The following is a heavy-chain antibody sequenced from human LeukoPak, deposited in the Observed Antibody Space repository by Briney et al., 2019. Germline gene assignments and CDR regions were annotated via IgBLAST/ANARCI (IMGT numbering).Heavy chain of an antibody. V-gene: IGHV2-70*11. D-gene: IGHD3-22*01. CDR2: IDWDDDK. Sequence: SGPTLVKPTQTLTLTCTFSGFSLSTSGMCVSWIRQPPGKALEWLARIDWDDDKYYSTSLKTRLTISKDTSKNQVALTMTNMDPLDTATYYCARVLRGPRDSSGNYYYFDYWGQGTPVTVSS. CDR1: GFSLSTSGMC. CDR3: ARVLRGPRDSSGNYYYFDY. J-gene: IGHJ4*02.